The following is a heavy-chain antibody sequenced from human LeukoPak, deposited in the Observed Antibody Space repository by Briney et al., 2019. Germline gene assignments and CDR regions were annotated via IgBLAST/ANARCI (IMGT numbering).Heavy chain of an antibody. CDR3: ARDWRLDWFDP. Sequence: GGSLRLSCAASGFTFSNAWMSWVRQAPGKGLEWVSAISGRADLTFYADSVKGRFTISRDNSKNSLYLQMNSLRAEDTAVYYCARDWRLDWFDPRGQGTLVTVSS. CDR2: ISGRADLT. V-gene: IGHV3-23*01. CDR1: GFTFSNAW. D-gene: IGHD3-3*01. J-gene: IGHJ5*02.